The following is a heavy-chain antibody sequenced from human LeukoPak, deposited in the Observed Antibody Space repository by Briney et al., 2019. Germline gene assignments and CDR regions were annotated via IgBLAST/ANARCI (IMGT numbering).Heavy chain of an antibody. D-gene: IGHD5-24*01. V-gene: IGHV3-21*01. CDR2: ISSSSYI. Sequence: PGGSLRLSCAASGFTFSSYSMNWVRQAPGKGLEWVSSISSSSYIYYADSVKGRLTISRDNAKNSLYLQMNSLRAEDTAVYYCARLGGGYKFDCWGQGTLVTVSS. J-gene: IGHJ4*02. CDR1: GFTFSSYS. CDR3: ARLGGGYKFDC.